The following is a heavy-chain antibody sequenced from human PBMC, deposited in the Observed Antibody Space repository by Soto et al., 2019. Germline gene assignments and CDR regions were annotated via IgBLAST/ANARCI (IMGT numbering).Heavy chain of an antibody. D-gene: IGHD5-12*01. J-gene: IGHJ4*02. Sequence: EGSLRLSCAASGFTFSSYALHWVRQAPGMGLERVAVISYDGSNNYYAASGKGRFTISRDNSKNTLHLPMNSLRAEDTAAYYCAREGEEMATIGSYFDYWGQGTLVNVSS. CDR1: GFTFSSYA. CDR2: ISYDGSNN. CDR3: AREGEEMATIGSYFDY. V-gene: IGHV3-30-3*01.